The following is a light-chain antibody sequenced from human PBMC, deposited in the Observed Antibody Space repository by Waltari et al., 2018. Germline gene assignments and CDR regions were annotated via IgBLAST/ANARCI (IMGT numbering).Light chain of an antibody. J-gene: IGLJ3*02. CDR2: KDE. CDR1: ALAQRY. Sequence: YELTQPPSVSVSPGQTARITCPGEALAQRYAYWYQQKPGQAPIRLIYKDEERPSGIPERFSGSSSGTTVTLTIREVQAEDEADYYCQSADSSGLSNWVFGGGTKLTVL. V-gene: IGLV3-25*03. CDR3: QSADSSGLSNWV.